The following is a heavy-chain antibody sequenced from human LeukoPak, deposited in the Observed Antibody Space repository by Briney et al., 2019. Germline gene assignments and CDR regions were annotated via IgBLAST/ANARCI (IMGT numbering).Heavy chain of an antibody. V-gene: IGHV3-48*01. D-gene: IGHD6-6*01. CDR2: ISSSSSTI. CDR1: GFTFSGYS. J-gene: IGHJ4*02. Sequence: GGSLRLSCAASGFTFSGYSMNWVRQAPGKGLEWVSYISSSSSTIYYADSVKGRFTISRDNAKNSLYLQMNSLRAEDTAVYYCARDRDSYSSSSDYWGQGTLVTVSS. CDR3: ARDRDSYSSSSDY.